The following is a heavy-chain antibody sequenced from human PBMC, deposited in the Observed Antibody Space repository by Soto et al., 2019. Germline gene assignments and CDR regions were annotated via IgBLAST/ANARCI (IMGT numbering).Heavy chain of an antibody. CDR1: GGSFSGYY. CDR2: INHSGST. CDR3: ARLGTTVTTDAFDI. V-gene: IGHV4-34*01. D-gene: IGHD4-17*01. Sequence: KPSETLSLTCAVYGGSFSGYYWSWIRQPPGKGLEWIGEINHSGSTNYNPSLKSRVTISVDTSKNQFSLKLSSVTAADTAVYYCARLGTTVTTDAFDIWGQGTMVTVSS. J-gene: IGHJ3*02.